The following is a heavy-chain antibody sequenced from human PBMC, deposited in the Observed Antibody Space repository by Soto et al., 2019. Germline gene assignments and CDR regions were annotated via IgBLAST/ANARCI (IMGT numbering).Heavy chain of an antibody. Sequence: GGSLRLSCAASGFTFGSYAMSWVRQAPGKGLEWVSAISGSGGSTYYADSVKGRFTISRDNSKNTLYLQMNSLRAEDTAVYYCATMTTAHPGYFDFWAQGTLVTVPS. J-gene: IGHJ4*02. D-gene: IGHD4-17*01. V-gene: IGHV3-23*01. CDR3: ATMTTAHPGYFDF. CDR2: ISGSGGST. CDR1: GFTFGSYA.